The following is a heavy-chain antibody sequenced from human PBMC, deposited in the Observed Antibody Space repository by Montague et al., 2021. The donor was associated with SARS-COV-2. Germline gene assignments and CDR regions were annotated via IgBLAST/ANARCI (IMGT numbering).Heavy chain of an antibody. Sequence: SETLSLTCTVSGYSISRGYYWGWIRQPPGKGLEWIGSIYHSGSTYYNPSLKSRVTISVDTSKNQFSLKLSSVTAADTAEYDWASLTITRAGYWGQGTLVTVSS. J-gene: IGHJ4*02. CDR1: GYSISRGYY. CDR2: IYHSGST. CDR3: ASLTITRAGY. D-gene: IGHD3-10*01. V-gene: IGHV4-38-2*02.